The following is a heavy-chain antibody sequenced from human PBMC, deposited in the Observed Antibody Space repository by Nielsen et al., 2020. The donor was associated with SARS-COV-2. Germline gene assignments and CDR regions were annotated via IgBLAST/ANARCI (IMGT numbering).Heavy chain of an antibody. CDR3: ARAVSTYYDILTGYSYYMDV. J-gene: IGHJ6*03. V-gene: IGHV3-20*03. D-gene: IGHD3-9*01. CDR2: INWNGGST. Sequence: VRQAPGKGLEWVSGINWNGGSTGYADSVKGRFTISRDNAKNSLYLQMNSLRAEDTAVYYCARAVSTYYDILTGYSYYMDVWGKGTTVTVSS.